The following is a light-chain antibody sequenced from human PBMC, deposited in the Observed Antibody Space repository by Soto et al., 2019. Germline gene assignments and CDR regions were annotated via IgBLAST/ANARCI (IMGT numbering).Light chain of an antibody. Sequence: DIQMTHSPATLCASVGDRVAITCRASQSLNTAXAWFHQKPGKAPKLLIYDASNLQTGGPRRLSGSQTGTEFTLTISGLQPEDYAYYFFLQYESYTYSFGQGTKVDI. CDR1: QSLNTA. J-gene: IGKJ2*01. V-gene: IGKV1-5*01. CDR3: LQYESYTYS. CDR2: DAS.